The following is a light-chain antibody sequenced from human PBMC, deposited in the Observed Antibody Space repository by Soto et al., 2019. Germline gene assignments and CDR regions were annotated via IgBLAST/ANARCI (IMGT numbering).Light chain of an antibody. V-gene: IGKV1-5*03. CDR1: QTISSW. Sequence: DIQMTQSPSTLSASVGDRVTITCRASQTISSWLAWYQQKPWKAPKLLIYKASTLKSGVPSRFSGSGSGTEVPLTSSSLQPDDFANYYCQQYNSYSEAFGQGTKVEL. CDR3: QQYNSYSEA. CDR2: KAS. J-gene: IGKJ1*01.